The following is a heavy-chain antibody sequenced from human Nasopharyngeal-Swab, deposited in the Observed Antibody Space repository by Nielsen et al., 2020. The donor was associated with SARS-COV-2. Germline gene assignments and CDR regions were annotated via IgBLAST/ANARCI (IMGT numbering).Heavy chain of an antibody. J-gene: IGHJ4*02. CDR2: ISSSSSYI. Sequence: WIRQPPGKGLEWVSSISSSSSYIYYADSVKGRFTISRDNAKNSLYLQMNSLRAEDTAVYYCATDYVETRDYWSQGTLVTVSS. D-gene: IGHD4-17*01. V-gene: IGHV3-21*01. CDR3: ATDYVETRDY.